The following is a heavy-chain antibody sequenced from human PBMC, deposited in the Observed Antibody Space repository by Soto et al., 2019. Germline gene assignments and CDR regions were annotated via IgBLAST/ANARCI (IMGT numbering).Heavy chain of an antibody. D-gene: IGHD7-27*01. CDR3: ARDTGDGTFDY. J-gene: IGHJ4*02. Sequence: ASVKVSCKASGYTFSSYAMHWVRQAPGQRLEWMGWINAGYGNTKSSQKFQDRVTISRDTSASTAYMELTSLRSEDTAVYYCARDTGDGTFDYWGQGTLVTVSS. CDR2: INAGYGNT. CDR1: GYTFSSYA. V-gene: IGHV1-3*01.